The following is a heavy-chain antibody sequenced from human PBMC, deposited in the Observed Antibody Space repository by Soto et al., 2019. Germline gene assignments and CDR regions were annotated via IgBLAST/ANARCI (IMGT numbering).Heavy chain of an antibody. V-gene: IGHV3-11*06. J-gene: IGHJ5*02. CDR2: ISSSTSST. CDR1: GFTFSDYY. Sequence: GGSLRLSCSASGFTFSDYYMSWIRQAPGKGLEWISYISSSTSSTRYADSVKGRFAISRDNAKNSLYLQMNGLRAEDTAVYYCGRDRSDIVVVPAAIEGVRAPWGQGT. D-gene: IGHD2-2*02. CDR3: GRDRSDIVVVPAAIEGVRAP.